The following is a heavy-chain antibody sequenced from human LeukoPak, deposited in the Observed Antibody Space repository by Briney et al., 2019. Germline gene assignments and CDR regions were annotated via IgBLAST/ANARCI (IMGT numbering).Heavy chain of an antibody. CDR3: ARVPYSNYYYYYYMDV. CDR1: GGSISSSSYY. V-gene: IGHV4-39*07. D-gene: IGHD4-11*01. CDR2: IYYSGST. Sequence: LETLSLTCSVSGGSISSSSYYWGWIRQPPGKGLEWIGSIYYSGSTYYNPSLKSRVTISVDTSKNQFSLKLSSVTAADTAVYYCARVPYSNYYYYYYMDVWGKGTTVTVSS. J-gene: IGHJ6*03.